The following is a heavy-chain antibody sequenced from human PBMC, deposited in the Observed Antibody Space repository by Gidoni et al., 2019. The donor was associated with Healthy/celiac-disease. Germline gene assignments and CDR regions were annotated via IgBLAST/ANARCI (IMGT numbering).Heavy chain of an antibody. CDR1: GFPFRSYA. J-gene: IGHJ4*02. V-gene: IGHV3-23*01. Sequence: EVQLLESGGGLVQPGGSLRLSCAASGFPFRSYAMSWVRQAPGKGLEWVSAISGSGGSTYYADSVKGRFTISRDNSKNTLYLQMNSLRAEDTAVYYCAKDRTATVVTPLDYWGQGTLVTVSS. CDR3: AKDRTATVVTPLDY. D-gene: IGHD4-17*01. CDR2: ISGSGGST.